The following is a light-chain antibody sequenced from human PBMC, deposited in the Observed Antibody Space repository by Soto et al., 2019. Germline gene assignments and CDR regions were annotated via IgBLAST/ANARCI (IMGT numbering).Light chain of an antibody. J-gene: IGKJ4*01. CDR1: QGISNY. CDR3: LQHNSYPALT. CDR2: AAS. V-gene: IGKV1-17*03. Sequence: DILMTQSPSAMSVSVGDRVTITCRACQGISNYLAWFQQKPWKVPKRLIYAASSLQSGVPSRVSGSGSGTEFTLTISSLQHEDFATYYCLQHNSYPALTFGGGTTVEIK.